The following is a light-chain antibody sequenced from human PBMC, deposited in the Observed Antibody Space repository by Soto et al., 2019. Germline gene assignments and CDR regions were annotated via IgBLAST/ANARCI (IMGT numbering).Light chain of an antibody. J-gene: IGKJ5*01. V-gene: IGKV3-15*01. Sequence: TQSPGTLSFSPGARATLSFRASQSIRTNLAWYQQKPGQAPRLLIYSASTRATGIPARFSGSGSGTEFTLTISSLQSEDFAVYYCQQYNKWPLITFGQGTRLEI. CDR2: SAS. CDR1: QSIRTN. CDR3: QQYNKWPLIT.